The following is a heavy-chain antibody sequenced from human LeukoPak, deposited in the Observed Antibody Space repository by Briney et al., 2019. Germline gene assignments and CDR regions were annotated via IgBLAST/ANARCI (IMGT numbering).Heavy chain of an antibody. CDR1: GFTFSSYA. CDR2: ISYDGSNK. J-gene: IGHJ4*02. V-gene: IGHV3-30*04. CDR3: ARDYVWGSSESDY. D-gene: IGHD7-27*01. Sequence: GGSLRLSCAASGFTFSSYAMHWVRQAPGKGLEWVAVISYDGSNKYYADSVKGRFTISRDNSKNTLYLQMNSLRVEDTAIYYCARDYVWGSSESDYWGQGTLVTVSS.